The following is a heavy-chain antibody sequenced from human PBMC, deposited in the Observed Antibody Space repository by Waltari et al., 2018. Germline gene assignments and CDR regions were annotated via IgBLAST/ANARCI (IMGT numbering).Heavy chain of an antibody. CDR1: GNIFTNYY. Sequence: QVQLVQSGAEMKKPGTSVKVSCKASGNIFTNYYIHWRRKAPGQGLEWMGMINPSGGATNYAQKFQGRITMTRDTSTSTAHVDLSNLTSDDTALYYCARGGVTGTPTYFDYWGQETLVTVSS. V-gene: IGHV1-46*01. CDR3: ARGGVTGTPTYFDY. J-gene: IGHJ4*02. D-gene: IGHD2-21*02. CDR2: INPSGGAT.